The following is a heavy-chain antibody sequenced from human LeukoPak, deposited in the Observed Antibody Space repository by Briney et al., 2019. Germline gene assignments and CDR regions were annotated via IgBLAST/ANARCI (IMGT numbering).Heavy chain of an antibody. Sequence: GASVTVSCKTSGYPFTTWEINWVRQAAGQGLEWMGWAHPNSGNTAYAQKFQGRVTMTRDTSISTAYMELSGLRFDDTAVYFCARGPRNDPWGQGTLVTVSS. D-gene: IGHD1-14*01. CDR1: GYPFTTWE. CDR3: ARGPRNDP. V-gene: IGHV1-8*01. J-gene: IGHJ5*02. CDR2: AHPNSGNT.